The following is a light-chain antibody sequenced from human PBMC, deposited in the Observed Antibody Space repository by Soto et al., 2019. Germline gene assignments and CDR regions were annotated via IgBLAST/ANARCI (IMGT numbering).Light chain of an antibody. V-gene: IGLV2-11*01. J-gene: IGLJ1*01. Sequence: QSALTQPRSVSGSPGQSVTIYCTGTSSDVGGYNYVSWYQQHPGKAPKLMIYDVTTRPSGVPDRFSGSKSGNTASLTISGLQAEDEADYYCSSHAGSSVVFGTGTKVTVL. CDR1: SSDVGGYNY. CDR3: SSHAGSSVV. CDR2: DVT.